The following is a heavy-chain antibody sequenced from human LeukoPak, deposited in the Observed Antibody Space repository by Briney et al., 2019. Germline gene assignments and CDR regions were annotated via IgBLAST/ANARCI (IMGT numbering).Heavy chain of an antibody. Sequence: GGSLRLSCAASGFTLSSYAMSWVRQAPGKGLEWVSRISGDGSSTFYADSVKGRFTISRDSAKNTLYLQMNSLRAEDTAVYYCARARYCTGGSCYSDSWGQGTLVTVSS. V-gene: IGHV3-74*01. CDR1: GFTLSSYA. CDR3: ARARYCTGGSCYSDS. CDR2: ISGDGSST. J-gene: IGHJ4*02. D-gene: IGHD2-15*01.